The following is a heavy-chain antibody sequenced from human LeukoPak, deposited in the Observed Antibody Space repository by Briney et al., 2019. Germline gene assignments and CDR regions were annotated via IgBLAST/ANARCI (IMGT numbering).Heavy chain of an antibody. D-gene: IGHD3-22*01. V-gene: IGHV4-59*01. J-gene: IGHJ4*02. Sequence: PSETLSLTCTVSGGSISSYYWSWIRQPLGKGLEWIGYIYYSGSTNYNPSLKSRVTISVDTSKNQFSLKLSSVTAADTAVYYCARGSSSGYLYYFDYWGQGTLVTVSS. CDR2: IYYSGST. CDR1: GGSISSYY. CDR3: ARGSSSGYLYYFDY.